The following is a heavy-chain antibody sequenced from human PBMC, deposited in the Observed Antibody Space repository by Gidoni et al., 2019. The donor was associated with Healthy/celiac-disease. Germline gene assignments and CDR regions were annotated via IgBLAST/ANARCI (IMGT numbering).Heavy chain of an antibody. Sequence: QVQLQESGPGLVTPSQTLSLTCTVSGGSISSGGYYWSWIRQHPVKGLEWIGYIYYSGSTYYNPSLKSRVTISVDTSKNQFSLKLSSVTAADTAVYYCARDDSNHDRGATTGGFDYWGQGTLVTVSS. CDR1: GGSISSGGYY. D-gene: IGHD1-1*01. J-gene: IGHJ4*02. CDR3: ARDDSNHDRGATTGGFDY. CDR2: IYYSGST. V-gene: IGHV4-31*03.